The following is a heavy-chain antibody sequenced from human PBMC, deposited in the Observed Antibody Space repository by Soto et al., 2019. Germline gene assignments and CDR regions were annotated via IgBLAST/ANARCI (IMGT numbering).Heavy chain of an antibody. CDR1: GYTFTHYF. CDR3: ARVPGHKNSRGDF. Sequence: QVRLMQSGPEVRRPGASVTVSCKAPGYTFTHYFIHWVRRAPGQGLEWMGYINPKSGDTHYSQTFRGRVSMTRDTSTDTANMGLSSIKSDDTAVYFCARVPGHKNSRGDFWGQGTPITVSS. CDR2: INPKSGDT. J-gene: IGHJ4*02. V-gene: IGHV1-2*02. D-gene: IGHD1-7*01.